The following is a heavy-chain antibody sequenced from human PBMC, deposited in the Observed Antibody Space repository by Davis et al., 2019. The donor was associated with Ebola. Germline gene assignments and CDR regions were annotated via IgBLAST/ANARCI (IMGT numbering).Heavy chain of an antibody. V-gene: IGHV3-23*01. Sequence: GESLKISCAVSGFTFNNYAMTWVRQAPGKGLEWVAGINSRGDDAHYGDSVRGRFTISRVNGESTLFLQMRTLRAEDTALYFCAKTMMVGVYNWFDSWGQGTLVSVSS. J-gene: IGHJ5*01. D-gene: IGHD2-8*01. CDR1: GFTFNNYA. CDR3: AKTMMVGVYNWFDS. CDR2: INSRGDDA.